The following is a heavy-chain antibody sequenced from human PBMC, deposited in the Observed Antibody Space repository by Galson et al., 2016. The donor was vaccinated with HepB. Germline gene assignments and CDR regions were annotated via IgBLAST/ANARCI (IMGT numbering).Heavy chain of an antibody. Sequence: SLRLSCAASGFTFSHYGMTWVRQAPGKGLEVVSSISRSGDSTDYADSVKGRFTISRDNSKNTLSLQMNSLTADDTAIYYCVQGSTAPAVWGKGTTVTVSS. CDR2: ISRSGDST. D-gene: IGHD1-26*01. CDR1: GFTFSHYG. J-gene: IGHJ6*04. CDR3: VQGSTAPAV. V-gene: IGHV3-23*01.